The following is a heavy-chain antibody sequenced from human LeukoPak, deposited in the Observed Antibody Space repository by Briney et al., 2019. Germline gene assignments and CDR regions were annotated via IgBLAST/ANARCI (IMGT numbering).Heavy chain of an antibody. CDR2: IYYSGST. CDR3: ARLDVGLWFGELLLGAFDI. J-gene: IGHJ3*02. CDR1: GGSISSSSYY. D-gene: IGHD3-10*01. V-gene: IGHV4-39*07. Sequence: SETLSLTCTVSGGSISSSSYYWGWIRQPPGKGLEWIGSIYYSGSTYYNPSLKSRVTISVDTSKNQFSLKLSSVTAADTAVYYCARLDVGLWFGELLLGAFDIWGQGTMVTVSS.